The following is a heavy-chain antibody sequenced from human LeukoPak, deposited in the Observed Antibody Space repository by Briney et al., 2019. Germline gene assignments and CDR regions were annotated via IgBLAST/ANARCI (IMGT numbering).Heavy chain of an antibody. V-gene: IGHV3-74*01. CDR1: GFTFSNYC. Sequence: GGSLRLSCAASGFTFSNYCMHWVHQIPGKGLVWVSRICPDGTVTNYADSVKGRFTISRDNAKNMVFLQMNSLRADDTAVYYCVRDFRSADYWGQGILVTVSS. CDR3: VRDFRSADY. J-gene: IGHJ4*02. CDR2: ICPDGTVT.